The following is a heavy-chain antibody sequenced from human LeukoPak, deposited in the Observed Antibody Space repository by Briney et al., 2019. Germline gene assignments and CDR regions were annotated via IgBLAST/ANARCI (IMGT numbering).Heavy chain of an antibody. CDR3: AKDQGSSGLLDY. D-gene: IGHD3-22*01. Sequence: PGGSLRLSCAASGFTFSSYGMHWVRQAPGKGLEWVAVISYDGSNKYYADSVKGRFTIYRDNSKNTLYLQMNSLRAEDTAVYYCAKDQGSSGLLDYWGQGTLVTVSS. V-gene: IGHV3-30*18. CDR2: ISYDGSNK. CDR1: GFTFSSYG. J-gene: IGHJ4*02.